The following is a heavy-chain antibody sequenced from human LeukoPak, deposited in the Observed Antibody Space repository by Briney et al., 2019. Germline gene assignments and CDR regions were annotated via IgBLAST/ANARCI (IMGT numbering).Heavy chain of an antibody. Sequence: GSLRLSCAASGFTFSDYYMSWIRQPPGKGLEWIGEISHSGSANHNPSLKSRVTISVDTSKNEFSLKLNSVSAADTAVYYCASVELATTNFDSWGQGTLVTVSP. J-gene: IGHJ4*02. CDR1: GFTFSDYY. V-gene: IGHV4-34*01. CDR3: ASVELATTNFDS. D-gene: IGHD5-24*01. CDR2: ISHSGSA.